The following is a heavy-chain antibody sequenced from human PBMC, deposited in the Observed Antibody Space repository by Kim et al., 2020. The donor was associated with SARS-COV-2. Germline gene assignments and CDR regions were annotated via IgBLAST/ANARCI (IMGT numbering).Heavy chain of an antibody. CDR1: GGSISSSSYY. V-gene: IGHV4-39*01. Sequence: SETLSLTCTVSGGSISSSSYYWGWIRQPPGKGLEWIGSIYYSGSTYYNPSLKSRVTISVDTSKNQVSLKLSSVTAADTAVYYCAGHHRTTTLIVVVDYGMDVWGQGTTVTVSS. J-gene: IGHJ6*02. D-gene: IGHD3-22*01. CDR3: AGHHRTTTLIVVVDYGMDV. CDR2: IYYSGST.